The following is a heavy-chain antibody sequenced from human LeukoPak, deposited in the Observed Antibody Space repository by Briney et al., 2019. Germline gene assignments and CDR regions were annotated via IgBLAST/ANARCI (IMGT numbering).Heavy chain of an antibody. Sequence: SETLSLTCAVYGESFSGYYWSWVRQPPGKGLERVGEINHSGSTKYNPSLKSRVTISVDTSKNQFSLKLSSVTAADTAVYYCARRFGRKFGERFYYYYYMDVWGKGTTVTTSS. D-gene: IGHD3-10*01. CDR2: INHSGST. CDR1: GESFSGYY. J-gene: IGHJ6*03. CDR3: ARRFGRKFGERFYYYYYMDV. V-gene: IGHV4-34*01.